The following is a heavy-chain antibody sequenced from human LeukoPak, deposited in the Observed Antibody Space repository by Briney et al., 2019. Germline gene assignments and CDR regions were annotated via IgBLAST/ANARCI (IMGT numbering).Heavy chain of an antibody. J-gene: IGHJ4*02. CDR1: EFTFTTYG. Sequence: PGGSLRLSCAASEFTFTTYGMHWVRQAPGKGLEWVAFIYYDGSNIYYADYVKGRFTISRDISKNTLYLQMNILRAEDTALYYCASLDYFDSSDYGDYWGQGTLVTVSS. CDR2: IYYDGSNI. V-gene: IGHV3-30*02. CDR3: ASLDYFDSSDYGDY. D-gene: IGHD3-22*01.